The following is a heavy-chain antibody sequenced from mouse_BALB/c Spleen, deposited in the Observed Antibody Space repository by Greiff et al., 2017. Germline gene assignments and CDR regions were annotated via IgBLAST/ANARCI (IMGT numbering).Heavy chain of an antibody. CDR1: GFTFTDYY. J-gene: IGHJ3*01. Sequence: EVMLVESGGGLVQPGGSLRLSCATSGFTFTDYYMSWVRQPPGKELEWLGFIRNNANGYTTEYSASVKGRFTISRNNSQNILYLQMNTLRAEDRATYFYARDLLLGATTYWGQGTLVTVSA. CDR2: IRNNANGYTT. V-gene: IGHV7-3*02. D-gene: IGHD3-1*01. CDR3: ARDLLLGATTY.